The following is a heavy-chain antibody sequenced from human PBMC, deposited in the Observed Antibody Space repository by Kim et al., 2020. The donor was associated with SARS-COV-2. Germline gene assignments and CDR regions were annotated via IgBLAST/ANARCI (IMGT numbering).Heavy chain of an antibody. J-gene: IGHJ4*01. Sequence: SETLSLTCAVYGGSFSGYYWSWIRQPPGKGLEWIGEINHSGSTNYNPSLKSRVTISVDTSKNQFSLKLSSVTAADTAVYYCARVTGHYYGSGSYYRLFD. V-gene: IGHV4-34*01. CDR3: ARVTGHYYGSGSYYRLFD. D-gene: IGHD3-10*01. CDR1: GGSFSGYY. CDR2: INHSGST.